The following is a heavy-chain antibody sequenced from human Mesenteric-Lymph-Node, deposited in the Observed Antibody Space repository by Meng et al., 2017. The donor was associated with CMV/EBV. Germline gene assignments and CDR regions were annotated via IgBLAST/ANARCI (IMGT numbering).Heavy chain of an antibody. Sequence: GESLKISCAASGFAFDTYGMNWVRQTPGKGLEWVSSISSSGAFKYYADSVKGRFTISRGNAKNSVFLQMNGLRVEDTAVYYCASDLWTYCSGDCPLEYWGRGTLVTVSS. CDR3: ASDLWTYCSGDCPLEY. CDR1: GFAFDTYG. V-gene: IGHV3-21*01. D-gene: IGHD2-21*01. J-gene: IGHJ4*02. CDR2: ISSSGAFK.